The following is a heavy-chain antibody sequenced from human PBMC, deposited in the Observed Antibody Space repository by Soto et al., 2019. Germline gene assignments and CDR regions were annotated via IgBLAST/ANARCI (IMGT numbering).Heavy chain of an antibody. CDR1: GFSLNTGGVG. Sequence: QITLKESGPTLVKPTQTLTLTCTISGFSLNTGGVGVGWIRQPPGKALEWLALIYWDDDKRYSPSLKSRLTITKAHSKNQVVLTMTNMDPFDTATYYCAYSRCGGDCLQSYSSHYYYGLDVWGQGTTVTVSS. CDR2: IYWDDDK. V-gene: IGHV2-5*02. CDR3: AYSRCGGDCLQSYSSHYYYGLDV. J-gene: IGHJ6*02. D-gene: IGHD2-21*02.